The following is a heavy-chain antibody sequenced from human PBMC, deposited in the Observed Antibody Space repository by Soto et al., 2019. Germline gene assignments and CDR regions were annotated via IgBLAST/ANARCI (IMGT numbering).Heavy chain of an antibody. V-gene: IGHV1-18*01. CDR3: ERGVDVNYYHGMDV. Sequence: QVQLVQSGGEVKKPGASVKLSCTASGYTFTSYGISWVRQAPGQGLEWMGWISAYNGKTNYAQNVQGRVTMTTDTSMKTAYMDLRRLRSDDTAVYYCERGVDVNYYHGMDVWGQGTTVTVSS. CDR1: GYTFTSYG. J-gene: IGHJ6*02. CDR2: ISAYNGKT.